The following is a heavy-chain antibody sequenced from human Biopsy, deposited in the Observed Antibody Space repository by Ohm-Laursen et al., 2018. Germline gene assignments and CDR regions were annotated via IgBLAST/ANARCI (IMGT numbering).Heavy chain of an antibody. V-gene: IGHV4-34*01. J-gene: IGHJ6*02. CDR2: INHSGST. CDR1: GGSFSGYY. D-gene: IGHD2-21*02. CDR3: ARGRGYCGGDCYPTYYYNYGMDV. Sequence: GTLSLTCVVFGGSFSGYYWSWIRQPPGKGLEWIGEINHSGSTNNNPSPKSRVTISVDTSKNQFSLKVSSVTAADTAVYYCARGRGYCGGDCYPTYYYNYGMDVWGQGTTVTVSS.